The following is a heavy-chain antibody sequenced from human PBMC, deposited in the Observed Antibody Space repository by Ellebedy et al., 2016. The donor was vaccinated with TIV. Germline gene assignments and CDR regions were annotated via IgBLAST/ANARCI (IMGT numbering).Heavy chain of an antibody. CDR3: ARGFRCGMDV. J-gene: IGHJ6*04. CDR1: GLTFSTYA. Sequence: GESLKISCVVSGLTFSTYAMGWFRQAPGKGLEWVSALTTGGVTFYADSVKGRFTISSDNSKNTLYLQMNSLTAEDTAVYYRARGFRCGMDVWGKGTTVTVSS. CDR2: LTTGGVT. D-gene: IGHD3-10*01. V-gene: IGHV3-23*01.